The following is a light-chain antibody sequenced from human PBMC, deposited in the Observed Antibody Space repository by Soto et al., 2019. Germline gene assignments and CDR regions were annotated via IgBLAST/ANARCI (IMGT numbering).Light chain of an antibody. J-gene: IGKJ1*01. V-gene: IGKV3-20*01. Sequence: EILLTQSPGTLSLSPGERATLSCRASQSVSNNYLAWYQQQPGQAPRLLIYGASNRATGIPDSLSGSASGTDFPLTISRLQPEDSAVYYCQQYGTPGTFGQGTKVDIK. CDR2: GAS. CDR1: QSVSNNY. CDR3: QQYGTPGT.